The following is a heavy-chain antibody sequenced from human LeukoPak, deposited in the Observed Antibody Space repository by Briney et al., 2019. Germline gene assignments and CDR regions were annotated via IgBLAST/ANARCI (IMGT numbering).Heavy chain of an antibody. CDR3: ARLRYYYGSGSHNYYYYMDV. V-gene: IGHV4-34*01. CDR1: GGSFSGYY. D-gene: IGHD3-10*01. CDR2: INHSGST. J-gene: IGHJ6*03. Sequence: PSETLSLTCAVYGGSFSGYYWSGILQPPGKGLEWIGEINHSGSTNYNPSLKSRVTISVDTSKNQFSLKLSSVTAADTAVYYCARLRYYYGSGSHNYYYYMDVWGKGTTVTVSS.